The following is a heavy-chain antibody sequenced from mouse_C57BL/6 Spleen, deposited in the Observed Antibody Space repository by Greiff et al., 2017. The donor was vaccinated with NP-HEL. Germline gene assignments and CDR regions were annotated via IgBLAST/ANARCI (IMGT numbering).Heavy chain of an antibody. CDR1: GYAFSSSW. CDR2: IYPGDGDT. CDR3: ARSSNYRYAMDY. D-gene: IGHD2-5*01. V-gene: IGHV1-82*01. J-gene: IGHJ4*01. Sequence: VQLQQSGPELVKPGASVKISCKASGYAFSSSWMNWVKQRPGKGLEWIGRIYPGDGDTNYNGKFKGKATLTADKSSSTAYMQLSSLTSEDSAVYFCARSSNYRYAMDYWGQGTSVTVSS.